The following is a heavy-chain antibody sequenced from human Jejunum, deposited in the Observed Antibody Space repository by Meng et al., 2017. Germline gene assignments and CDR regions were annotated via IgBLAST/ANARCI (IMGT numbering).Heavy chain of an antibody. Sequence: GESLKISCAASGFTFSSNTMNWVRQAPGRGLEWLSSISSSSSYIYYADSVKGRFTISRDNAKNSLYLQMNSLRAEDTAVYYCARDYYDSSGYSGYWGQGTLVTVSS. V-gene: IGHV3-21*01. J-gene: IGHJ4*02. CDR3: ARDYYDSSGYSGY. CDR1: GFTFSSNT. D-gene: IGHD3-22*01. CDR2: ISSSSSYI.